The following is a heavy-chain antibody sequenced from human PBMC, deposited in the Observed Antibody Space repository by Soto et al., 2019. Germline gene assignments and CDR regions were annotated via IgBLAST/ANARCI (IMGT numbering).Heavy chain of an antibody. Sequence: VGSLRLSCAASGFTFSSYAMSWVRQAPGKGLEWVSAISGSGGSTYYADSVKGRFTISRDNSKNTLYLKMNSLRAEDTAVYYCAKGPYKLPSSYFDYWGHGTLVTVSS. D-gene: IGHD2-2*01. CDR1: GFTFSSYA. J-gene: IGHJ4*01. V-gene: IGHV3-23*01. CDR3: AKGPYKLPSSYFDY. CDR2: ISGSGGST.